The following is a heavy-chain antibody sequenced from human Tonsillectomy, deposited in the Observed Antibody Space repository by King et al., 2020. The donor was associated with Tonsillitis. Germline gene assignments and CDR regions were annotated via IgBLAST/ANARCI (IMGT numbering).Heavy chain of an antibody. CDR2: ISWNGGRI. J-gene: IGHJ1*01. V-gene: IGHV3-9*01. Sequence: VQLVESGGGLVQPGRSLRLSCAASGFTFDDYAMHWVRQAPGKGLEWVSGISWNGGRIGYADSVKGRLTISRDNAKKSLYLQMNSLRAEDTALYYCAKDRGLGYFQHWGQGTLVTVSS. D-gene: IGHD6-19*01. CDR3: AKDRGLGYFQH. CDR1: GFTFDDYA.